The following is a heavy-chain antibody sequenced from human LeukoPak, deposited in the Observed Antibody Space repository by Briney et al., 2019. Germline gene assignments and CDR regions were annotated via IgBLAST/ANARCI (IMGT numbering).Heavy chain of an antibody. CDR3: ARGYGGNSGLCDY. CDR2: IYYSGST. CDR1: GGSISSGGYY. J-gene: IGHJ4*02. D-gene: IGHD4-23*01. Sequence: SETLSLTCTVSGGSISSGGYYWSWIRQHPGKGLEWIGYIYYSGSTYYNPSLKSRVTISVDTSKNQFSLKLSSVTAADTAVYYCARGYGGNSGLCDYWGQGTLVTVSS. V-gene: IGHV4-31*03.